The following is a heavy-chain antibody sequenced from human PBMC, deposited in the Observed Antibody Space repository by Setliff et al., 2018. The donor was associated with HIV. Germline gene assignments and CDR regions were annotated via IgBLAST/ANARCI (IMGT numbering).Heavy chain of an antibody. J-gene: IGHJ4*02. CDR1: GFSLSTSGVG. Sequence: SGPTLVNPTQTLTLTCTFSGFSLSTSGVGVGWIRQPPGKAPEWLTVIYWNADKYYSPSLRRRLTVTRDTPKNQVVLTMTNMDPVDTATYFCAHTPVSRNQYFFDYWGQGTLVTVSS. V-gene: IGHV2-5*01. CDR3: AHTPVSRNQYFFDY. D-gene: IGHD3-10*01. CDR2: IYWNADK.